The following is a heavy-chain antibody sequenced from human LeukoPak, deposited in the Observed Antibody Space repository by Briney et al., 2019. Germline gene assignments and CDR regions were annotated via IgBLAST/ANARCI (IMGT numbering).Heavy chain of an antibody. J-gene: IGHJ4*02. V-gene: IGHV3-21*01. CDR3: ARDARGYSGYGDY. D-gene: IGHD5-12*01. Sequence: GGSLRLSCAASGFTFSSYSMNWVRQAPGKGLEWVSSISGSSSYIYYADSVKGRFTISRDNAKNSLYLQMNSLRAEDTAVYYCARDARGYSGYGDYWGQGTLVTVSS. CDR1: GFTFSSYS. CDR2: ISGSSSYI.